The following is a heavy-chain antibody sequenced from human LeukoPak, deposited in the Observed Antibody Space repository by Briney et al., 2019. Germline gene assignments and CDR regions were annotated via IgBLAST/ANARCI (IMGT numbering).Heavy chain of an antibody. CDR2: INHSGST. CDR3: ARGGGYCSSTSCPRRASDP. CDR1: GGSFSGYY. D-gene: IGHD2-2*03. V-gene: IGHV4-34*01. Sequence: SETLSLTCAVYGGSFSGYYWSWIRQPPGKGLEWIGEINHSGSTNYNPSLKSRVTISVDTSKNQFSLKLSSVTAADTAVYYCARGGGYCSSTSCPRRASDPRGQGTLVTVSS. J-gene: IGHJ5*02.